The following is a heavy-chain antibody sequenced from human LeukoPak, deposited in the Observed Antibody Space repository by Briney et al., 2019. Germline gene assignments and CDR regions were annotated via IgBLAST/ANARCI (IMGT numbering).Heavy chain of an antibody. CDR1: GFTFSSYG. CDR3: AGSIAVAGTIDY. CDR2: IWYDGSNK. Sequence: GGSLRLSCAASGFTFSSYGMHWVRRAPGKGLEWVAVIWYDGSNKYYADSVEGRFTISRDNSKNTLYLQMNSLRAEDTAVYYCAGSIAVAGTIDYWGQGTLVTVSS. J-gene: IGHJ4*02. V-gene: IGHV3-33*01. D-gene: IGHD6-19*01.